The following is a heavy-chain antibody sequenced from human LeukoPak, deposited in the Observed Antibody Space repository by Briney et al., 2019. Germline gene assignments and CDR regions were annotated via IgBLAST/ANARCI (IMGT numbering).Heavy chain of an antibody. D-gene: IGHD3-10*01. J-gene: IGHJ4*02. Sequence: GGSPRLSCAASGFTFSSYEMNWVRQAPGKGLEWVSYISSSSSTIYYADSVKGRFTISRDNAKNSLYLQMNSLRAEDTAVYYCARDRPTMVRGVIDYWGQGTLVTVSS. CDR2: ISSSSSTI. V-gene: IGHV3-48*01. CDR3: ARDRPTMVRGVIDY. CDR1: GFTFSSYE.